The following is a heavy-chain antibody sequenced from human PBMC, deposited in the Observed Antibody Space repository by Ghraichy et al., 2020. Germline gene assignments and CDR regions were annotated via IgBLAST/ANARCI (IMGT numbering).Heavy chain of an antibody. CDR3: ARDDSGSYYIPTI. CDR2: IKQDGSEK. V-gene: IGHV3-7*01. J-gene: IGHJ4*02. D-gene: IGHD3-10*01. CDR1: GFTFSNFW. Sequence: GGSLRLSCAASGFTFSNFWMAWVRQAPGKGLEWVANIKQDGSEKFYVDSLKGRFSISSDNAENALYLQMNSLRVEDTAVYYCARDDSGSYYIPTIWGQGTLVTVSS.